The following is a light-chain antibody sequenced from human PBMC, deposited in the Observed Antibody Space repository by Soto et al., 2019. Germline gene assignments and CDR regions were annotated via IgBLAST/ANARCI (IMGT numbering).Light chain of an antibody. J-gene: IGKJ1*01. CDR1: QTVIRNF. CDR3: QQYSSSPWT. Sequence: EIVLTQSPGTLSLSPGERATLPCRASQTVIRNFFAWYQQKPGQPPRLLIYGASSRATGTPDRFSGSGSGTDFTLTISRLEPEDFAVYYCQQYSSSPWTFGQGTKVEIK. V-gene: IGKV3-20*01. CDR2: GAS.